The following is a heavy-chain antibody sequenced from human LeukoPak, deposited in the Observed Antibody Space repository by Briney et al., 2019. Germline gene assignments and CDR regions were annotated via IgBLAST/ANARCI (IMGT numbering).Heavy chain of an antibody. CDR3: ARDQRNYFDY. CDR1: GFTFSSYA. J-gene: IGHJ4*02. Sequence: PGGSLRLSCAASGFTFSSYAMHWVRQAPGKGLEWVAVISYDGGDKYYADSVKGRFTISRDNSKNTLYLQMNSLRAEDTAVYYCARDQRNYFDYWGQGTLVTVSS. V-gene: IGHV3-30-3*01. CDR2: ISYDGGDK.